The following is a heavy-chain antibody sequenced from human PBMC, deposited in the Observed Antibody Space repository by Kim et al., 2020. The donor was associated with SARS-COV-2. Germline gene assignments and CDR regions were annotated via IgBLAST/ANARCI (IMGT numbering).Heavy chain of an antibody. CDR2: INAGNGNT. J-gene: IGHJ5*02. CDR3: ARPAAPIAGPRYCTNGVCLNNWFDP. D-gene: IGHD2-8*01. V-gene: IGHV1-3*01. Sequence: ASVKVSCKASGYTFTSYAMHWVRQAPGQRLEWMGWINAGNGNTKYSQKFQGRVTINRDTSASTAYMELSSLRSEDTAVYYCARPAAPIAGPRYCTNGVCLNNWFDPWGQGTLVTVSS. CDR1: GYTFTSYA.